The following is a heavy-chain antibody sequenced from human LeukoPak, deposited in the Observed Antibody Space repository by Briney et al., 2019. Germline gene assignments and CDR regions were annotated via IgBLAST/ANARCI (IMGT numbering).Heavy chain of an antibody. J-gene: IGHJ4*02. V-gene: IGHV3-23*01. CDR3: AKAMGYAYVWGSFSFDY. CDR1: GFTFSSYA. Sequence: GGSLRLSCAASGFTFSSYAMSWVRQAPGKGLEWVSAISGSGGSTYYADSVKGRFTISRDNSKNTLYLQMNSLRAEDTAVYYCAKAMGYAYVWGSFSFDYWGQGALVIVAS. CDR2: ISGSGGST. D-gene: IGHD3-16*01.